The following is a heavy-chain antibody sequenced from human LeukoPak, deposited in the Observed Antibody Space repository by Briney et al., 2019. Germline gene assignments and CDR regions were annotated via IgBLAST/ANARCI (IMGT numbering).Heavy chain of an antibody. Sequence: GGSLRLSCAAFGFTFDTHHMSWVRQAPGKGLEWLSDITGSGGTTHYSDSVTGRFTISRDNSKNTLYLQMDSLRVEDTAVYYCARDQALQLVGDSWGQGTLVSVSS. V-gene: IGHV3-23*01. CDR1: GFTFDTHH. J-gene: IGHJ4*02. CDR3: ARDQALQLVGDS. CDR2: ITGSGGTT. D-gene: IGHD6-13*01.